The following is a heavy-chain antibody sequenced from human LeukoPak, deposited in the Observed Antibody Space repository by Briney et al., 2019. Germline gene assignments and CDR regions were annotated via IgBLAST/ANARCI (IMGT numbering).Heavy chain of an antibody. Sequence: ASVKVSCTASGYTFTSYGISWVRQAPGQGLEWMGWISAYNGNTNYAQKLQGRVTMTTDTSTSTAYMELRSLRSDDTAVYYCARVLYYYGSGSYSAPPYYYYYYMDVWGKGTTVTVSS. CDR2: ISAYNGNT. V-gene: IGHV1-18*01. CDR1: GYTFTSYG. D-gene: IGHD3-10*01. J-gene: IGHJ6*03. CDR3: ARVLYYYGSGSYSAPPYYYYYYMDV.